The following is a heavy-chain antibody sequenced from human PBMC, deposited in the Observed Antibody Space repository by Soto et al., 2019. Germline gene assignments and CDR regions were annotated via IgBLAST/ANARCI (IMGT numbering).Heavy chain of an antibody. CDR3: ARELGSGGHRLYYYYYMDV. Sequence: GGSLRLSCAASGFTFSSYWMSWVRQAPGKGLEWVANIKQDGSEKYYVDSVKGRFTISRDNAKNSLYLQMNSLRAEDTAVYYCARELGSGGHRLYYYYYMDVWGKGTTVTVSS. J-gene: IGHJ6*03. D-gene: IGHD3-10*01. CDR1: GFTFSSYW. CDR2: IKQDGSEK. V-gene: IGHV3-7*01.